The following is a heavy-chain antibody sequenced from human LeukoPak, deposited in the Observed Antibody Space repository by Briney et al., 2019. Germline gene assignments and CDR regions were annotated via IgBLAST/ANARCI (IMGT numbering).Heavy chain of an antibody. D-gene: IGHD5-12*01. CDR2: IYHSGST. CDR1: GGSISSGGYS. J-gene: IGHJ4*02. CDR3: ARCNVGYDRAYYFDY. V-gene: IGHV4-30-2*01. Sequence: PSQTLSLTCAVSGGSISSGGYSWSWIRQPPGKGLEWIGYIYHSGSTYYNPSLKSRVTISVDRSKNQFSLKLSSVTAADTAVYYCARCNVGYDRAYYFDYWGQGTLVTVS.